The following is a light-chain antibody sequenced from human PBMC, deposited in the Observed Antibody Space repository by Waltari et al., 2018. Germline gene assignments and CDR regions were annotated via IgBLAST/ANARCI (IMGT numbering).Light chain of an antibody. CDR1: QGINSA. V-gene: IGKV1-13*02. Sequence: AIQLTQSPSSLSASVGDRVNITCRASQGINSALAWYQQKPGKAPKLLIYDASSLESGVPSRFSGSGYGTDFTLTISSLQPEDFATYYCQQFKSFLITFGQGTRLEIK. CDR2: DAS. J-gene: IGKJ5*01. CDR3: QQFKSFLIT.